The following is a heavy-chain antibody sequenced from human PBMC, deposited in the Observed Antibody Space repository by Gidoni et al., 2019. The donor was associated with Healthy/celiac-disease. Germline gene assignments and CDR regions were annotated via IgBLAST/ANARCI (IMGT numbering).Heavy chain of an antibody. J-gene: IGHJ4*02. D-gene: IGHD4-17*01. V-gene: IGHV3-30*18. CDR2: ISYDGSNK. CDR3: AKVFPYGDYRYYFDY. CDR1: GFTFSSYG. Sequence: QVQLVESGGGVVQPGRSLRLSCAASGFTFSSYGMHWVRQAPGKGLEWVAVISYDGSNKDYADSVKGRFTISRDNSKNTLYLQMNSLRAEDTAVYYCAKVFPYGDYRYYFDYWGQGTLVTVSS.